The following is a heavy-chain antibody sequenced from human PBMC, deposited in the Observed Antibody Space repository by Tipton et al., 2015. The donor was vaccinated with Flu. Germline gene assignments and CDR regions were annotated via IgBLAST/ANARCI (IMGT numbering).Heavy chain of an antibody. V-gene: IGHV4-38-2*02. CDR3: AREEVGALDY. J-gene: IGHJ4*02. CDR2: IYHSGST. D-gene: IGHD3-16*01. Sequence: TLSLTCAVSGYSISSGYYWGWIRQPPGKGLEWIGSIYHSGSTYYNPSLKSRVTISVDTSKNQFSLKLSSVTAADTAVYYCAREEVGALDYWGQGTLVTVSS. CDR1: GYSISSGYY.